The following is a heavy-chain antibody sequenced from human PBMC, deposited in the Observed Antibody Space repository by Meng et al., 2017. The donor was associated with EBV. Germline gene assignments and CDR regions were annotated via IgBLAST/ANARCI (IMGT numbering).Heavy chain of an antibody. V-gene: IGHV1-3*01. Sequence: QLVQSGAEVKHPGGSVQVSCKASGYTFSSYAMHWVRQAAGQRLEWMGWINAGNGNTKYSQKFQGRVTITRDTSASTAYMELSSLRSEDTAVYYCARSGATIFGVVIPTYYFDYWGQGTLVTVSS. CDR1: GYTFSSYA. D-gene: IGHD3-3*01. CDR2: INAGNGNT. J-gene: IGHJ4*02. CDR3: ARSGATIFGVVIPTYYFDY.